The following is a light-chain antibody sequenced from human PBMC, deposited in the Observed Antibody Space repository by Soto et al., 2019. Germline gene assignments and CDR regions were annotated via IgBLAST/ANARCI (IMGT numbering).Light chain of an antibody. CDR2: GAS. CDR1: QTISRW. J-gene: IGKJ1*01. CDR3: QQSYFILGT. Sequence: DIQVTQSRSTLSGSAGDRIPITCRASQTISRWLAWYQQKPGKPPKLLIFGASNLHIGVPSRFSGSGSGTEFTLTISNLLREDFATYYCQQSYFILGTFGRGTKVDIK. V-gene: IGKV1-5*01.